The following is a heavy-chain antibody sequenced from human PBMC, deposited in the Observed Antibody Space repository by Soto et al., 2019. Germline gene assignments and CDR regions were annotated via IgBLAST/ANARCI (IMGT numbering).Heavy chain of an antibody. CDR2: LLYTGTA. CDR1: SDSINSYY. D-gene: IGHD3-22*01. CDR3: ARVSGFEYGYSQQFDS. Sequence: QVRLQESGPGLVKPSETLSLICSVSSDSINSYYWSWVRQPPGKGLEWLGCLLYTGTANYNPSLKGRISISGDASKSQFSLKLTSVTAADTAVYYCARVSGFEYGYSQQFDSWGQGSLVTVSS. J-gene: IGHJ4*02. V-gene: IGHV4-59*01.